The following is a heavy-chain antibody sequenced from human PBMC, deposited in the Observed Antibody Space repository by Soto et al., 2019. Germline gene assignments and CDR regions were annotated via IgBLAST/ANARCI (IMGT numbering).Heavy chain of an antibody. Sequence: TSETLSLTCAVYGGSFSGYYWSWIRQPPGKGLEWIGEINHSGSTNYNPSLKSRVTISVDTSKNQFSLKLSSVTAADTAVYYCARGKGLKILDYYYGMDVWGQGTTVTVSS. J-gene: IGHJ6*02. D-gene: IGHD2-15*01. CDR3: ARGKGLKILDYYYGMDV. CDR2: INHSGST. V-gene: IGHV4-34*01. CDR1: GGSFSGYY.